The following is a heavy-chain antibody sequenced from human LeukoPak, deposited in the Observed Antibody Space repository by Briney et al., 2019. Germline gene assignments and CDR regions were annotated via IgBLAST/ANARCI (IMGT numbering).Heavy chain of an antibody. J-gene: IGHJ6*02. V-gene: IGHV1-2*06. CDR2: INVKTGDT. CDR3: ARVGIAATDNYDLDV. D-gene: IGHD6-13*01. CDR1: GCTLTGYH. Sequence: ASVTVSCMASGCTLTGYHMHWVRQAPGQGVDGMGRINVKTGDTVYAQNFQGRITVTRETSISTGYMELSRLTSDDTAVYYCARVGIAATDNYDLDVWGQGTAATVS.